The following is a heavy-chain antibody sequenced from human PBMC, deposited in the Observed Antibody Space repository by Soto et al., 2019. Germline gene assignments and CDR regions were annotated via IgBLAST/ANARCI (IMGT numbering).Heavy chain of an antibody. CDR3: ARVGYSSGWLYGMDV. Sequence: ESGGGLVQPGESLRLSCAASGFTVSSNYMSWVRRAPGKGLEWVSVIYSGGSTYCADSVKGRFTISRDNSKNTLYLQMDSLRAEDTAVYYCARVGYSSGWLYGMDVWGQGTTVTVSS. J-gene: IGHJ6*02. V-gene: IGHV3-66*01. D-gene: IGHD6-19*01. CDR2: IYSGGST. CDR1: GFTVSSNY.